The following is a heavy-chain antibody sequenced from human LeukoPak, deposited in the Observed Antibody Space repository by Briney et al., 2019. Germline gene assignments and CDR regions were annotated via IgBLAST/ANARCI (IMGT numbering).Heavy chain of an antibody. J-gene: IGHJ4*02. CDR1: GGSISSSNW. D-gene: IGHD1-14*01. Sequence: PSETLSLTCAVSGGSISSSNWWSWVRQPPGKGLEWIGEIYHSGRTNYNPSLKSRGTISVDTSKNQFSLKLSSVTAADTAVYYCARDLKNQPLRYYFDYWGQGTLVTVSS. CDR3: ARDLKNQPLRYYFDY. V-gene: IGHV4-4*02. CDR2: IYHSGRT.